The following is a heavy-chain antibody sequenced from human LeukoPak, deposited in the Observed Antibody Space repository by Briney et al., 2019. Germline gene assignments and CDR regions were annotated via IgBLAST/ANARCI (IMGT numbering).Heavy chain of an antibody. CDR1: GYSINSGYY. Sequence: SETLSLTCAVSGYSINSGYYWGWIRQPPGKGLEWIGSIYHSGSTYYNPSLKSRVTISVDTSKNQFSLKLSSVTAADTAVYYCARGGRYSYGQGYFDYWGQGTLVTVSS. CDR2: IYHSGST. J-gene: IGHJ4*02. D-gene: IGHD5-18*01. CDR3: ARGGRYSYGQGYFDY. V-gene: IGHV4-38-2*01.